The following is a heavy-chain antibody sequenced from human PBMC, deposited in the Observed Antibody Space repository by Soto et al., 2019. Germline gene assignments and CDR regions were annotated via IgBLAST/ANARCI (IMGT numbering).Heavy chain of an antibody. CDR3: VIGYCKGDV. CDR2: ISGSGGSI. Sequence: EVQLLESGGGLVQPGGSLRLSCAASGFTFSTYAMNWVRQAPGNGLEWVSAISGSGGSIHYADSVKGRFTISRDNSKNTLYLQMNSLRDEDTAVYHCVIGYCKGDVWGQGTTVTVSS. CDR1: GFTFSTYA. D-gene: IGHD2-8*02. J-gene: IGHJ6*02. V-gene: IGHV3-23*01.